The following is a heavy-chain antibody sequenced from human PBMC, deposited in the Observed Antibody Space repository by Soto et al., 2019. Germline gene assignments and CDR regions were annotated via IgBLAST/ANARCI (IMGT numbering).Heavy chain of an antibody. CDR3: ARGDHSGSSGWYFDY. J-gene: IGHJ4*02. Sequence: QVQLVQSGAEVKKPGSSVKVSCKASGGTFSSYAISWVRQAPGQGLEWMGGIIPIFGTANYAQKFQGRVTIPEDTSRXTAYMELSSLRSEDTAVYYCARGDHSGSSGWYFDYWGQGTLVTVSS. CDR1: GGTFSSYA. D-gene: IGHD1-26*01. V-gene: IGHV1-69*14. CDR2: IIPIFGTA.